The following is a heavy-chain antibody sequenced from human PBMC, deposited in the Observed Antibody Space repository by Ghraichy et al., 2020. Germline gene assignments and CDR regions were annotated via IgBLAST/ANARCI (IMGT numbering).Heavy chain of an antibody. Sequence: RGSLRLSCVGSGFIFSSYSINCVRPAPGKGLEWVSYITSSSRFISYADSVKGRFTVSRDNAQNSLYLQMNNLRDEDTAVYYWARGSTVVRYDYYDGMDVWGQGTTGTVS. CDR3: ARGSTVVRYDYYDGMDV. J-gene: IGHJ6*02. CDR2: ITSSSRFI. CDR1: GFIFSSYS. D-gene: IGHD4-23*01. V-gene: IGHV3-48*02.